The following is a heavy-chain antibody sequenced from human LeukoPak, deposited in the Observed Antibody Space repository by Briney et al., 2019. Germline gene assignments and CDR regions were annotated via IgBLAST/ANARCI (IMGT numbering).Heavy chain of an antibody. J-gene: IGHJ4*02. CDR3: ATGYSYGSYYFDY. V-gene: IGHV1-24*01. Sequence: GASVKVSCKVSGYTLTELSMHWVRQAPGKGLEWMGGFDPEDGETIYAQKFQGRVTTTEDTSTDTAYMELSSLRSEDTAVYYCATGYSYGSYYFDYWGQGTLVTVSS. CDR2: FDPEDGET. D-gene: IGHD5-18*01. CDR1: GYTLTELS.